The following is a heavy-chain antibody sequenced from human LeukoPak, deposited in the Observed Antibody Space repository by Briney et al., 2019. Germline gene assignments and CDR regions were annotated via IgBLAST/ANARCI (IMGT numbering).Heavy chain of an antibody. CDR2: IFYSGST. Sequence: SETLSLTCTVSGGSISSYYWSWIRQPPGKGLEWIGYIFYSGSTYYNPSLKGRVTISVDTSKNQFSLNLSSVTAADTAVYYCASGLTVTTNWGQGTLVTVSS. CDR3: ASGLTVTTN. V-gene: IGHV4-30-4*01. D-gene: IGHD4-17*01. CDR1: GGSISSYY. J-gene: IGHJ4*02.